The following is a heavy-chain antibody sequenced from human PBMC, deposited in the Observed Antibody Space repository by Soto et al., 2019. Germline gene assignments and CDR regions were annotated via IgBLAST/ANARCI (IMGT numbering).Heavy chain of an antibody. D-gene: IGHD3-10*01. V-gene: IGHV3-23*01. Sequence: RLSWAATGFTFRKYAMSWVRQAPGKGLEWVSTISGTGGGTYYADAVKGRFAISRDNSKGTVDLQMNSLRVEDTATYYCAKEGSGVRGIIVSLIYDYWGPGVMVTV. J-gene: IGHJ4*02. CDR1: GFTFRKYA. CDR2: ISGTGGGT. CDR3: AKEGSGVRGIIVSLIYDY.